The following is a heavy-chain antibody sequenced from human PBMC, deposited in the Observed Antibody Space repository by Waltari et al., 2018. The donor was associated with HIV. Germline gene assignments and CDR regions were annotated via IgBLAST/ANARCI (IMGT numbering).Heavy chain of an antibody. CDR1: GFTFSSYG. Sequence: QVQLVESGGGVVQPGRSLRLSCAASGFTFSSYGMPWVRQAPGEGLEWVAVIWSDGSKKNYVDSVKGRFAISRDNSKNTLYLQMNNLRGEDTALYYCAQIAGGDFDYWGQGTLVTVSS. V-gene: IGHV3-33*01. CDR3: AQIAGGDFDY. J-gene: IGHJ4*02. CDR2: IWSDGSKK. D-gene: IGHD3-16*01.